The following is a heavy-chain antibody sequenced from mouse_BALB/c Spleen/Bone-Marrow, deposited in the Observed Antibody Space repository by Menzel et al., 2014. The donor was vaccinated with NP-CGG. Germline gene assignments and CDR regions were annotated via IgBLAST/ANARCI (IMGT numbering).Heavy chain of an antibody. CDR1: GYTFTSYW. Sequence: KQSGSELARPGASVKLSCKASGYTFTSYWMHWVKQRPGQGLEWIGNIYPGSGSTNYDEKFKSKATLTVDTSSSTAYMQLSSLTSEDSAVYYCTPRLRYWGQGTTLTVSS. D-gene: IGHD1-2*01. J-gene: IGHJ2*01. CDR2: IYPGSGST. CDR3: TPRLRY. V-gene: IGHV1S22*01.